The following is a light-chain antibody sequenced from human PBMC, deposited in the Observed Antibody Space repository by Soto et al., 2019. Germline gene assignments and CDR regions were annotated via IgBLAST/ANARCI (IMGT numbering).Light chain of an antibody. V-gene: IGKV3-20*01. CDR3: QDCGSTALT. CDR2: GTS. CDR1: PTVSSSY. Sequence: EIVWAPTRDTKSGCAGGRATLFITASPTVSSSYLAWYQQKTGQAHRILMYGTSKRATGIPDRFSRSGSGTEFTLTICRLDPEEFAVFDCQDCGSTALTVGGGTKVEIK. J-gene: IGKJ4*02.